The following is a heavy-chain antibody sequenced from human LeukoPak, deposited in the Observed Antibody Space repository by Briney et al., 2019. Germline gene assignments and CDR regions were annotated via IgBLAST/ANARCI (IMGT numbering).Heavy chain of an antibody. CDR3: AKGGERFLEWLFLDY. J-gene: IGHJ4*02. V-gene: IGHV3-30*02. CDR2: IRYDGSNK. CDR1: GFTFSSYA. Sequence: PGGSLRLSCAASGFTFSSYAMHWVRQAPGKGLEWVAFIRYDGSNKYYADSVKGRFTISRDNSKNTLYLQMNSLRAEDTAVYYCAKGGERFLEWLFLDYWGQGTLVTVSS. D-gene: IGHD3-3*01.